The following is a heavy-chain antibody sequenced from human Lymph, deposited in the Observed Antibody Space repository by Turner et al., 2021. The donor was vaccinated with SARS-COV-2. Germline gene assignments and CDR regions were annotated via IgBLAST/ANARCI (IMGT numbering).Heavy chain of an antibody. V-gene: IGHV1-24*01. CDR1: GYTLTEVS. J-gene: IGHJ6*02. CDR3: ATGPYDFWSGPSPGYYGMDV. CDR2: FDPEDGET. D-gene: IGHD3-3*01. Sequence: QVQLVQSGAEVKKPGASVKVSCKVSGYTLTEVSMHWVRQAPGTGLEWMGGFDPEDGETIYAQKFQGRITMTEDTSTDTAYMELSSLRSEDTAVYYCATGPYDFWSGPSPGYYGMDVWGQGTTVTVSS.